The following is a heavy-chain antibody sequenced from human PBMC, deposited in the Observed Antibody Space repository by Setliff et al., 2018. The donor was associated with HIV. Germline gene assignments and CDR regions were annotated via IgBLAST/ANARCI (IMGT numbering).Heavy chain of an antibody. CDR1: GDTFSSYA. CDR3: ARGGPGSSFGYDWFDP. Sequence: ASVKVSCKASGDTFSSYAISWVRQAPGQGLEWMGIINPNGGSTNYAQKFEGRVAMTADTSTNNVHMYLSSLRSEDTAIYYCARGGPGSSFGYDWFDPWGQGTPVTVSS. V-gene: IGHV1-46*01. D-gene: IGHD5-18*01. J-gene: IGHJ5*02. CDR2: INPNGGST.